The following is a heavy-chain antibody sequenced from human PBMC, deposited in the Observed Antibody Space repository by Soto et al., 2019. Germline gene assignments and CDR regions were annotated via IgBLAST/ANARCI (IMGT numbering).Heavy chain of an antibody. CDR2: LFYGGTT. V-gene: IGHV4-39*01. CDR1: GGCISCYY. J-gene: IGHJ4*02. Sequence: PSEALSLTCTVSGGCISCYYWTWIRQPPGKGLEWVGSLFYGGTTDYNPSLKSRLTMSLDTSKNHFSLKLRSVTAADTAVYYCARHRGPAPVYWGQGTLVTVSS. D-gene: IGHD3-10*01. CDR3: ARHRGPAPVY.